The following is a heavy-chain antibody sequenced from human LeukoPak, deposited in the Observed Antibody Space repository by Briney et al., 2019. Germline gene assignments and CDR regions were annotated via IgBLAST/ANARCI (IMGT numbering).Heavy chain of an antibody. J-gene: IGHJ6*03. V-gene: IGHV4-34*01. D-gene: IGHD6-13*01. CDR2: INRSGST. CDR1: GGSFSGYY. Sequence: SETLSLTCAVYGGSFSGYYWSWIRQPPGKGLEWIGEINRSGSTNYNPSLKSRVTISVDTSKNQFSLKLSSVTAADTAVYYCARGVSRAPHYYYYMDVWGKGTTVTISS. CDR3: ARGVSRAPHYYYYMDV.